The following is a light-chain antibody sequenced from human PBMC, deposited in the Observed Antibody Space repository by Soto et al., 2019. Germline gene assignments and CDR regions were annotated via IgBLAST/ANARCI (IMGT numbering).Light chain of an antibody. CDR3: QKYNSAPWT. J-gene: IGKJ1*01. CDR1: HDISNY. V-gene: IGKV1-27*01. Sequence: DIQMTQSPSSLSASVGDRVTITCRASHDISNYLAWYQQKPGKVPKVLIYAASTLQSGVPSRFSGSRSGTEFTLTISSLQPEDVATYYCQKYNSAPWTFAPGTKVEIK. CDR2: AAS.